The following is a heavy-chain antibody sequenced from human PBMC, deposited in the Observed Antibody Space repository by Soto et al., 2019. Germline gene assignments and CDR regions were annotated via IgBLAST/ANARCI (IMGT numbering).Heavy chain of an antibody. V-gene: IGHV1-18*01. CDR3: ARSLHHHLITMVRGESFPFDP. CDR1: GYTFTSYS. J-gene: IGHJ5*02. Sequence: ASVKVSCKASGYTFTSYSISWVRQAPGQGLEWMGWISAYNGNTNYAQKLQGRLTMTTDTSTSIAYIELRSLRSDDTAVYYCARSLHHHLITMVRGESFPFDPWGQGTLVTVSS. CDR2: ISAYNGNT. D-gene: IGHD3-10*01.